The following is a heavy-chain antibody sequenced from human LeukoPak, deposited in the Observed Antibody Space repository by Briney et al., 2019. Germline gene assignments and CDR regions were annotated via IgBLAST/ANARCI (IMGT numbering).Heavy chain of an antibody. Sequence: ASVKVSCKASGYTFTGYYMHWVRQAPGQGLEWMGWINPNSGGTNYAQKFQGRVTVTRDTSISTAYMELSRLRSDDTAVYYCARALQAPTTIFGVVIPYYYYGMDVWGQGTTVTVSS. V-gene: IGHV1-2*02. J-gene: IGHJ6*02. CDR1: GYTFTGYY. D-gene: IGHD3-3*01. CDR3: ARALQAPTTIFGVVIPYYYYGMDV. CDR2: INPNSGGT.